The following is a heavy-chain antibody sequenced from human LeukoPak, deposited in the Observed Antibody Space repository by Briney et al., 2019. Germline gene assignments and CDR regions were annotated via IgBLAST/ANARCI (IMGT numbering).Heavy chain of an antibody. CDR2: IRSKASGGTT. Sequence: PGGSLRLSCTASGFNLTNYAVSSVRQAPGKGLEWVGYIRSKASGGTTEYAASVKGRFSISRDDSKSIAYLQMNSLKTEDTAVYYCGSDYSSGRYYFDYWGQGTLVTVSS. J-gene: IGHJ4*02. V-gene: IGHV3-49*04. CDR1: GFNLTNYA. D-gene: IGHD1-26*01. CDR3: GSDYSSGRYYFDY.